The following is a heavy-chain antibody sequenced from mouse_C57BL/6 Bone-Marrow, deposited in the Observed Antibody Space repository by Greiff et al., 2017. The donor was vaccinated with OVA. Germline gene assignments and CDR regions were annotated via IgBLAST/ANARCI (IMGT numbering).Heavy chain of an antibody. V-gene: IGHV2-6*01. CDR1: GFSLTSYG. D-gene: IGHD1-1*01. CDR3: ATLGYGSSAPCAY. J-gene: IGHJ3*01. CDR2: IWGVGST. Sequence: VKVVESGPGLVAPSQRLSITCTVSGFSLTSYGVAWVRQSPGKGLEWRGVIWGVGSTNYKSALKSRLSISKDNSKSQVFLKMNSLQTDDTAMYYGATLGYGSSAPCAYWGQGTLVTVSA.